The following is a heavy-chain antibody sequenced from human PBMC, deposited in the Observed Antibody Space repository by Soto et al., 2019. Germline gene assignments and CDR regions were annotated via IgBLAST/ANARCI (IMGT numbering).Heavy chain of an antibody. V-gene: IGHV3-23*01. Sequence: PGGSLRLSCAASGFTFSSYAMSWVRQAPGKGLEWVSAISGSGGSTYYADSVKGRFTISRDNSKNTLYLQMNSLRAEDTAVYCWARLVSSTSPYMDVWGKGTTVTVSS. CDR3: ARLVSSTSPYMDV. CDR1: GFTFSSYA. CDR2: ISGSGGST. J-gene: IGHJ6*03. D-gene: IGHD2-2*01.